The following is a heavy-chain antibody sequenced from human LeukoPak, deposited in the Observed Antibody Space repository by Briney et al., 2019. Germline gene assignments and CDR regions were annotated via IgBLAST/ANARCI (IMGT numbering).Heavy chain of an antibody. V-gene: IGHV1-69*04. D-gene: IGHD5-18*01. CDR1: GGTFSSYA. CDR2: IIPILGIA. Sequence: SVKVSCKASGGTFSSYAISWVRQAPGQGLEWMGRIIPILGIANYAQKFQSRVTISAEKSTSTAYMELSSLRSEDTAVYYCARDTAMDSDYWGQGTLVTVSS. J-gene: IGHJ4*02. CDR3: ARDTAMDSDY.